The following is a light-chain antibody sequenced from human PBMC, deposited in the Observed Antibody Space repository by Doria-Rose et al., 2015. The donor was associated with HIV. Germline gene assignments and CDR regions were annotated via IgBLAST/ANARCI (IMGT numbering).Light chain of an antibody. CDR2: AAS. V-gene: IGKV1-39*01. CDR1: QNINRF. Sequence: TQSPSSLSVSVGDRVTITCRASQNINRFLNWYQQKPGKVPKVLIYAASSLQSGVPSRFSGSGSGTDFTLTISSLQPEDFATYYCQQSFSTPRTFGQGTKVEIK. J-gene: IGKJ1*01. CDR3: QQSFSTPRT.